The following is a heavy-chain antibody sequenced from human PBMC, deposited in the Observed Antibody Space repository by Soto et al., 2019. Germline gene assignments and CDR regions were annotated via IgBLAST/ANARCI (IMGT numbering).Heavy chain of an antibody. V-gene: IGHV3-48*01. J-gene: IGHJ4*02. CDR3: ARGGTDFDY. D-gene: IGHD3-16*01. Sequence: GGSLRLSCAASGFTFSSYSMNWVRQAPGKGLEWVSYISSSSTIYYADSVKGRFTISRDNAKNSLYLQMNSLRAEDTAVYYCARGGTDFDYWGQGTLVTVSS. CDR1: GFTFSSYS. CDR2: ISSSSTI.